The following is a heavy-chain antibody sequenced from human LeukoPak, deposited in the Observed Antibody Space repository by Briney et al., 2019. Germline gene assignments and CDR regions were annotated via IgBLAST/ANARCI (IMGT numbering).Heavy chain of an antibody. CDR3: ATVVSGSSALQAKEDDY. D-gene: IGHD1-26*01. V-gene: IGHV4-39*01. CDR2: IYYSGST. Sequence: KPSETLSLTCTVSGGSISSSSYYWGWIRQPPGKGLEWIGSIYYSGSTYYNPSLKSRVTISVDTSKNQFSLKLSSVTAADTAVYYCATVVSGSSALQAKEDDYWGQGTLVTVSS. CDR1: GGSISSSSYY. J-gene: IGHJ4*02.